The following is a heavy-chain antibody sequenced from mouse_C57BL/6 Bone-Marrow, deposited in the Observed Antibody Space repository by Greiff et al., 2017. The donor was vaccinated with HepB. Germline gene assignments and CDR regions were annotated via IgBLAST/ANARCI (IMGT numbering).Heavy chain of an antibody. CDR1: GYSFTGYF. CDR3: ASGDYDGYYADYYAMDY. V-gene: IGHV1-37*01. Sequence: EVKLQESGPELVKPGASVKISCKASGYSFTGYFMNWVKQSHGKSLEWIGRINPYNGDTFYNQKFKGKATLTVDKSSSTAHMELLSLTSEDFAVYYCASGDYDGYYADYYAMDYWGQGTSVTVSS. J-gene: IGHJ4*01. D-gene: IGHD2-3*01. CDR2: INPYNGDT.